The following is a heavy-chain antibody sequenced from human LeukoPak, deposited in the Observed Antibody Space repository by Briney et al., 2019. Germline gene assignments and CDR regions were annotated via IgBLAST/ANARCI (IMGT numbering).Heavy chain of an antibody. CDR3: AAPPRAGARPPYDF. CDR2: ISGSGDKT. V-gene: IGHV3-23*01. CDR1: GFSFSYA. Sequence: QPGGSLKLSCTASGFSFSYAMSWVRQAPGKGLEWVSAISGSGDKTYYLDSVKGRFTISRDISKNTLFLQMNNLRAEDMAIYYCAAPPRAGARPPYDFWGHGTLVTVSS. J-gene: IGHJ4*01. D-gene: IGHD6-6*01.